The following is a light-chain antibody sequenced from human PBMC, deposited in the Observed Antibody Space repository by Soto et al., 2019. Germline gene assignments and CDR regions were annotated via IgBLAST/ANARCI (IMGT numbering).Light chain of an antibody. V-gene: IGKV1-5*01. CDR1: QSISSR. Sequence: DIQMTQSPSTLSASVGDRVTITCRASQSISSRLAWYQQKPGKAPKILIYDASNLESGVPSRFSGSGSGTEFTLTISSLHPDDFATYYCQQYNSYSLTFGGGTRWISN. J-gene: IGKJ4*01. CDR2: DAS. CDR3: QQYNSYSLT.